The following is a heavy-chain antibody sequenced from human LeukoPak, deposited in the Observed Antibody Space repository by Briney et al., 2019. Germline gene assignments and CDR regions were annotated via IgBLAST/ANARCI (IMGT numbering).Heavy chain of an antibody. J-gene: IGHJ6*04. Sequence: ASVKVSCKASGYTFTSYGISWVRQAPGQGLEWMGWISAYNGNTNYAQKLQGRVTMTTDTSTSTAYMELRSLRSDDTAVYYCARVKYCSSTSCYAGFYYGMDVWGKGTMVTVSS. CDR1: GYTFTSYG. CDR3: ARVKYCSSTSCYAGFYYGMDV. V-gene: IGHV1-18*04. D-gene: IGHD2-2*01. CDR2: ISAYNGNT.